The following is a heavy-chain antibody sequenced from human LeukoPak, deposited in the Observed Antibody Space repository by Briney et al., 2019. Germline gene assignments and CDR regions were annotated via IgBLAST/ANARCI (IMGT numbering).Heavy chain of an antibody. CDR3: ARCSGGSCYYRKPLDY. Sequence: ASVKVSCKASGYTFTGYYMHWVRQAPGQGLEWMGWINPNSGGTNYAQKFQGRVTMTRDTSISTAYMELSSLRSEDTAVHYCARCSGGSCYYRKPLDYWGQGTLVTVSS. J-gene: IGHJ4*02. CDR1: GYTFTGYY. CDR2: INPNSGGT. V-gene: IGHV1-2*02. D-gene: IGHD2-15*01.